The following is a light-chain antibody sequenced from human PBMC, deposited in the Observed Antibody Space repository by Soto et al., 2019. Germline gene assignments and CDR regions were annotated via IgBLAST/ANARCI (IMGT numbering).Light chain of an antibody. V-gene: IGKV1-39*01. J-gene: IGKJ3*01. CDR3: QQTSSAPFT. CDR2: DAA. CDR1: QNINTY. Sequence: DIQMTQSPYSLSAAVGDRVTIACRASQNINTYLNWYQQKPGKAPKLLMFDAASLQSWVPSRFSGSGSRTDFTLTITSLQPEDFATYYCQQTSSAPFTFGPGTKVDIK.